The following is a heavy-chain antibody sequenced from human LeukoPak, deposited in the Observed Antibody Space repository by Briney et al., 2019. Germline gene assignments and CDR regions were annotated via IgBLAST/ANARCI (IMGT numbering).Heavy chain of an antibody. D-gene: IGHD6-6*01. V-gene: IGHV1-69*13. CDR3: ASDWSSSSREWYYYYYMDV. J-gene: IGHJ6*03. CDR2: IIPIFGTA. Sequence: GASVKVSCKASGGTFSSYAISWVRQAPGQGLEWMGGIIPIFGTANYAQKFQGRVTITADESTSTAYMELSSLRSEDTAVYYCASDWSSSSREWYYYYYMDVWGKGTTVTVSS. CDR1: GGTFSSYA.